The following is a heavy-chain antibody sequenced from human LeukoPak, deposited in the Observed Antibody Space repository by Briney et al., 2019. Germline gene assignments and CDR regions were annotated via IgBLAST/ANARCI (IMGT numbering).Heavy chain of an antibody. V-gene: IGHV1-69*05. CDR2: IIPIFGTA. J-gene: IGHJ4*02. CDR1: GGTFSSYA. CDR3: ARGLHCSSTSCYLSLDY. Sequence: SVKVSCKASGGTFSSYAISWVRQAPGQGLEWMGGIIPIFGTANYAQKFQGRVTITTDESTSTAYLELSSLRSEDTAVYYCARGLHCSSTSCYLSLDYWGQGTLDTVSS. D-gene: IGHD2-2*01.